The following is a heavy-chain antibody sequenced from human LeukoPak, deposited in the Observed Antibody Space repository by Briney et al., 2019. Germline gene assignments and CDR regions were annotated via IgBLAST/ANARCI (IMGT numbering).Heavy chain of an antibody. Sequence: GGSLRFSCAASGFNVSAKSMSWVHQTPEKGLEWVSVIYSTGITAYADSVKGRFSISRDNSKNTLALQMNSLRVEDTAVYYCARSPHALWFGGGAFDFWGQGTRVTVSS. J-gene: IGHJ4*02. CDR3: ARSPHALWFGGGAFDF. CDR1: GFNVSAKS. V-gene: IGHV3-53*01. D-gene: IGHD3-10*01. CDR2: IYSTGIT.